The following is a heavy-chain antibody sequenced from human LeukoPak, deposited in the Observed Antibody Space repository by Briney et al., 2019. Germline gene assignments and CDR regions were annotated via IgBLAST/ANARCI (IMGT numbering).Heavy chain of an antibody. D-gene: IGHD2-15*01. V-gene: IGHV4-4*07. Sequence: SETLSLTCTVSGGSISSYYWSWIRQPAGKGLEWIGRISTSGSTNYNPSLKSRVAMSIDTSKNQFSLKLSSVTAADTAMYYCARVRGYCSGGSCNRADRYYYYMDVWGKGTTVTVSS. CDR1: GGSISSYY. CDR2: ISTSGST. J-gene: IGHJ6*03. CDR3: ARVRGYCSGGSCNRADRYYYYMDV.